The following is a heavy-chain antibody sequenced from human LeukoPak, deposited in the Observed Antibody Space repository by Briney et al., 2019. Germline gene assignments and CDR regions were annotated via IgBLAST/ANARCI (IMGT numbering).Heavy chain of an antibody. D-gene: IGHD6-25*01. CDR3: ARDHSSGSEDY. V-gene: IGHV4-34*01. J-gene: IGHJ4*02. CDR1: GGSFSGYY. CDR2: INHSGST. Sequence: PSETLSLTCAVYGGSFSGYYWSWIRQPPGKGLEWIGEINHSGSTYHNPSLKSRVTISVDTSKNQFSLKLNSVTAADTAVYYCARDHSSGSEDYWGQGTLVTVSS.